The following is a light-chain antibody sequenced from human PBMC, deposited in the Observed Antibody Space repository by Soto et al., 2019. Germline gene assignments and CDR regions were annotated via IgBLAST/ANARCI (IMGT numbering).Light chain of an antibody. CDR3: SSYTSSHTLV. V-gene: IGLV2-14*03. Sequence: QSVLTQPASVSGSPGQSITISCTGTSSDVGNYNFVSWYQQLPGEAPKLIIYDVTNRPSWLSDRFSGSKSANTASLTISGLQAEDEADYYCSSYTSSHTLVFGSGTKVTVL. CDR2: DVT. J-gene: IGLJ1*01. CDR1: SSDVGNYNF.